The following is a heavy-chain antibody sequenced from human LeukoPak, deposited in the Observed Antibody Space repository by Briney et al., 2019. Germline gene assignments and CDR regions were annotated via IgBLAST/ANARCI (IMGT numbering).Heavy chain of an antibody. CDR1: GGSINNGGYY. Sequence: SETLSLTCTVSGGSINNGGYYWSWIRQHPGKGLEWIGYIYYSGSSYYNPSLRSRVTISVDTSKNHFSLKLSSVTAADTAVYYCARDAGHQLSRRNYYAMDVWGQGTTVTVSS. D-gene: IGHD1-1*01. V-gene: IGHV4-31*03. J-gene: IGHJ6*02. CDR3: ARDAGHQLSRRNYYAMDV. CDR2: IYYSGSS.